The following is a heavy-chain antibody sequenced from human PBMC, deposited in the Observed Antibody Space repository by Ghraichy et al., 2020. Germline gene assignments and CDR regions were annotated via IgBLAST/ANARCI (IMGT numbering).Heavy chain of an antibody. CDR2: IYWDDDK. Sequence: SGPTLVKPTETLTLTCTFSGFSLSTSGVGVGWIRQPPGKALEWLTLIYWDDDKRYSPSLKNRLTITKDTSKNQVVLTLTNMDPVDTATYYCKHVIWVGTYYDFDYWGQGTRVTVSS. CDR3: KHVIWVGTYYDFDY. V-gene: IGHV2-5*02. D-gene: IGHD3-16*01. J-gene: IGHJ4*02. CDR1: GFSLSTSGVG.